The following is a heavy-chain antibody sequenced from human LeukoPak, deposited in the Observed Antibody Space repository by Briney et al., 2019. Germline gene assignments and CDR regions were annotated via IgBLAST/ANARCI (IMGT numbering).Heavy chain of an antibody. CDR2: ISSSGSTI. D-gene: IGHD3-10*01. CDR3: AFMVRGVYFDY. V-gene: IGHV3-48*03. CDR1: GFTFSSYE. J-gene: IGHJ4*02. Sequence: GSLRLSCAASGFTFSSYEMNWVRQAPGKGLEWVSYISSSGSTIYYADSVKGRFTISRDNAKNSLYLQMNSLRAEDTAVYYCAFMVRGVYFDYWGQGTLVTVSS.